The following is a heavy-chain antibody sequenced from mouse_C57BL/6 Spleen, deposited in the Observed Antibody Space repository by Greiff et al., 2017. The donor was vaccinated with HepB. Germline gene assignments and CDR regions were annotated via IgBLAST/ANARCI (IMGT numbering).Heavy chain of an antibody. D-gene: IGHD3-3*01. V-gene: IGHV5-17*01. CDR2: ISSGSSTI. CDR1: GFTFSDSG. Sequence: EVTVVASGGGLVKPGGSLKLSCAASGFTFSDSGMHWVRQAPEKGLEWVAYISSGSSTIYYADTVKGRFTISRDNAKNSLFLQMTSLRSEDTAMYYCAREGGYAMDYWGQGTSVTVSS. CDR3: AREGGYAMDY. J-gene: IGHJ4*01.